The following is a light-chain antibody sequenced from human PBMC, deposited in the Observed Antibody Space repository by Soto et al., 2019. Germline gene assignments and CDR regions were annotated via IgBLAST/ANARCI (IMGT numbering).Light chain of an antibody. J-gene: IGKJ1*01. CDR1: QSISSY. CDR2: AAS. CDR3: QQSYSTPPL. Sequence: DIQMTQSPSSLSASVGDRVTITCRASQSISSYLNWYQQKPGKAPKLLIYAASSLQSGVPSRFSGGGSGTDFTLSISSLQPEDFATYYCQQSYSTPPLFGQGTKVEIK. V-gene: IGKV1-39*01.